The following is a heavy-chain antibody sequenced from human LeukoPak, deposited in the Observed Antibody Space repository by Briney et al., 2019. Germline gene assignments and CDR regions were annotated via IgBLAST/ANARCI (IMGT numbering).Heavy chain of an antibody. J-gene: IGHJ4*02. Sequence: GGSLRLSCAASGFSFSTYAMSWVRQAPGKGLEWVSGISGGGGNTYYADSVKGRFTISRDNSKNTLYLQMDSLRAEDTAVYYCARARAWYYDSSGYIDYWGRGTLVTVSS. CDR1: GFSFSTYA. D-gene: IGHD3-22*01. V-gene: IGHV3-23*01. CDR2: ISGGGGNT. CDR3: ARARAWYYDSSGYIDY.